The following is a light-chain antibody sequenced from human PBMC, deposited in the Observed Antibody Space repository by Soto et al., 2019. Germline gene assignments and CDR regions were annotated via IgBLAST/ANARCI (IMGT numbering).Light chain of an antibody. CDR3: QHYGSSPWT. CDR1: QSVGGNF. V-gene: IGKV3-20*01. J-gene: IGKJ1*01. Sequence: EIVLTQSPGTLSLSPGERATLSCRASQSVGGNFLAWYQQKPGQAPRLIIHGASSRATGIPDRFSGSGSGTDFTLTIGRLEPEDFALYYCQHYGSSPWTFGQGTEVEIK. CDR2: GAS.